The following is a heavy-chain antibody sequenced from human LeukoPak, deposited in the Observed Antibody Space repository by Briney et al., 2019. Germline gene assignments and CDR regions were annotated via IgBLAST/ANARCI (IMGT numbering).Heavy chain of an antibody. CDR2: VIPAFGTA. V-gene: IGHV1-69*06. CDR3: ATQGIGLAGGYFGS. Sequence: AVKVSCKASLGSFSTFSSNWVRQAPGRGVEWMGRVIPAFGTADYSQKFQGRLTFTADMSTAAAYMDLRSLRSDDTALSYCATQGIGLAGGYFGSWGQGTRVTVSS. CDR1: LGSFSTFS. J-gene: IGHJ4*02. D-gene: IGHD2-8*02.